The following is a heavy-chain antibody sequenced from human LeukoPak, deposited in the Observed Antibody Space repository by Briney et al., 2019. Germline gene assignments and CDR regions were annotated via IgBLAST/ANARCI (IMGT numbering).Heavy chain of an antibody. J-gene: IGHJ4*02. CDR2: IWYDGSNK. CDR1: GFTLSSYG. V-gene: IGHV3-33*01. Sequence: GGSPRLSCAASGFTLSSYGMHWVRQAPGKGLEWVAVIWYDGSNKYYADSVKGRFTISRDNSKNTLYLQMNSLRAEDTAVYYCAREGRRTYYYDSSGRALDYWGQGTLVTVSS. CDR3: AREGRRTYYYDSSGRALDY. D-gene: IGHD3-22*01.